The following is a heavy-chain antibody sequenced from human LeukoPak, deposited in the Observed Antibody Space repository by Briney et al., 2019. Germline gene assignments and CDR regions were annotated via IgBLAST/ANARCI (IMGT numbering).Heavy chain of an antibody. D-gene: IGHD3-10*02. Sequence: PGGSLRLSCAASGFPFSSYEMNWVRQAPGKGLEWVSYISSSGSTIYYADSVKGRFTISRDNAKNSLYLQMTSLRAEDTAVYYCAELGTTMIGGVWGKGTTVTISS. J-gene: IGHJ6*04. CDR3: AELGTTMIGGV. CDR2: ISSSGSTI. V-gene: IGHV3-48*03. CDR1: GFPFSSYE.